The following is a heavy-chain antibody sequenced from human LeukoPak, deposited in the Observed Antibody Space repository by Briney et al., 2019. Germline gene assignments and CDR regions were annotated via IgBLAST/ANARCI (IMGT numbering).Heavy chain of an antibody. CDR2: VFYNGAT. D-gene: IGHD6-13*01. CDR3: AREPLPYSSSWYADY. CDR1: GGSISSSIYY. J-gene: IGHJ4*02. Sequence: PSETLSLTCIVSGGSISSSIYYWAWVRQPPGKGLEWIGTVFYNGATQYSPSLRSRVTISIDTSTNQFSLKLTSVTAADTALYYCAREPLPYSSSWYADYWGQGTLVTVSS. V-gene: IGHV4-39*07.